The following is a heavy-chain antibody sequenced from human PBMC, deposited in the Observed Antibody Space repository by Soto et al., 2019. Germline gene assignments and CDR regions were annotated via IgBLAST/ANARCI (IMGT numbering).Heavy chain of an antibody. V-gene: IGHV4-34*01. CDR2: INYSGST. D-gene: IGHD5-12*01. CDR3: ARGAGLRDY. CDR1: GGSFSGYY. J-gene: IGHJ4*02. Sequence: SETLSLTCAVYGGSFSGYYWSWIRQPPGKGLDWIGEINYSGSTNYNPSLKSRVTISVDTSKNQFSLKLSSVTAADTAVYYCARGAGLRDYWGQGTLVTVSS.